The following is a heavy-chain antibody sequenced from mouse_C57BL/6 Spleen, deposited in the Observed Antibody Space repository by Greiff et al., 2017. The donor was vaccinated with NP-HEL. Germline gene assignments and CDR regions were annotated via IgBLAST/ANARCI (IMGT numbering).Heavy chain of an antibody. J-gene: IGHJ3*01. D-gene: IGHD2-1*01. Sequence: VKLMESGPGLVAPSQSLSITCTVSGFSLTSYGVSWVRQPPGKGLEWLGVIWGDGSTNYHSALISRLSISKANSKSQSFLKLNSLQTEATATYYCAKGGNYFAYWGQGTLVTVSA. CDR1: GFSLTSYG. V-gene: IGHV2-3*01. CDR2: IWGDGST. CDR3: AKGGNYFAY.